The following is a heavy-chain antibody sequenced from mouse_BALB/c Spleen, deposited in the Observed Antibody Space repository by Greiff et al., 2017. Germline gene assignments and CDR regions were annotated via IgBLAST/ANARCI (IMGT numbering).Heavy chain of an antibody. D-gene: IGHD2-1*01. CDR2: IWRGGST. Sequence: QVQLQQSGPSLVQPSQSLSITCTVSGFSLTSYGVHWVRQSPGKGLEWLGVIWRGGSTDYNAAFMSRLSITKDNSKSQVFFKMNSLQADDTAIYYCAKNSNYGNYAFAYWGQGTLVTVSA. J-gene: IGHJ3*01. V-gene: IGHV2-5-1*01. CDR3: AKNSNYGNYAFAY. CDR1: GFSLTSYG.